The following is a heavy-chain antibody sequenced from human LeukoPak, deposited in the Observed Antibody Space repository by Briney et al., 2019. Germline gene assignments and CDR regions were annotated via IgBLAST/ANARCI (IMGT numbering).Heavy chain of an antibody. J-gene: IGHJ4*02. Sequence: ASVKVSCKASGYTFTSYGISWVRQAPGQGLEWMGWISAYNGNTNYALKLQGRVTMTTDTSTSTAYMELRSLRSDDTAVYYCARGADYYDSSGYYHFDYWGQGTLVTVSS. CDR2: ISAYNGNT. V-gene: IGHV1-18*01. CDR1: GYTFTSYG. CDR3: ARGADYYDSSGYYHFDY. D-gene: IGHD3-22*01.